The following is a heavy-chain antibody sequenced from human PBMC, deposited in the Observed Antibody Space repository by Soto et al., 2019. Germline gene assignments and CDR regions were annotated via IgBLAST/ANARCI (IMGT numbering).Heavy chain of an antibody. V-gene: IGHV1-69*13. CDR1: GYKFSSYA. CDR3: ARDDSSGYGWFDP. D-gene: IGHD3-22*01. CDR2: IIPIFGTA. J-gene: IGHJ5*02. Sequence: SVKVSCKASGYKFSSYAIHWVRQAPGQRLEWMGGIIPIFGTANYAQKFQGRVTITADESTSTAYMELSSLRSEDTAVYYCARDDSSGYGWFDPWGQGTLVTVSS.